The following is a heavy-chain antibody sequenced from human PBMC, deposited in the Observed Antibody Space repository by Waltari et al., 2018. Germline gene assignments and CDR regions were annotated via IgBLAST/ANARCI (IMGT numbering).Heavy chain of an antibody. Sequence: QVHLTQWGAGRLQPSETLSLTCAVSGGSMSGYSWAWIHQPPGKGLEWIGEIDHNINTKYHPSLKSRVTISVDTSKNQFSLKLASVTAADTAVYFCARESPRGFTVPPHYMDVWASGTTVIV. CDR2: IDHNINT. D-gene: IGHD3-16*02. CDR1: GGSMSGYS. CDR3: ARESPRGFTVPPHYMDV. J-gene: IGHJ6*03. V-gene: IGHV4-34*01.